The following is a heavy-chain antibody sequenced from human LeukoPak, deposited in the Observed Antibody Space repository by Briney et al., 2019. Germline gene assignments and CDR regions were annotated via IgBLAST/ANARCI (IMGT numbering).Heavy chain of an antibody. J-gene: IGHJ2*01. CDR3: ARARGDGYQWYPDL. CDR1: GFTFSSYW. Sequence: GGSLRLSCAASGFTFSSYWMNWVRQAPGKGLEWVANIKQDGSEKNYVDFVKGRFTISRDNAKNSLDLQMNSLRAEDTAVYYCARARGDGYQWYPDLWGRGTLVTVSS. D-gene: IGHD5-24*01. CDR2: IKQDGSEK. V-gene: IGHV3-7*01.